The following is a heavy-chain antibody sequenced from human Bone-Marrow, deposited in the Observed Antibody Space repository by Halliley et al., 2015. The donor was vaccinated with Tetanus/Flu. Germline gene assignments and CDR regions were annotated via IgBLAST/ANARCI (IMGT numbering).Heavy chain of an antibody. Sequence: QVQLVQSGAEVKQPGSSVKVSCKASGGTFRIYSFNWVRQAPGQGLEWMGGIITIFPTTSYAQRIQGRVTFTGDESTNSAYMELSSLVFEDPAVCYCARDPREKSAIKGGFCLDAWGQGALVTGSS. CDR1: GGTFRIYS. J-gene: IGHJ5*01. V-gene: IGHV1-69*12. D-gene: IGHD3-16*01. CDR2: IITIFPTT. CDR3: ARDPREKSAIKGGFCLDA.